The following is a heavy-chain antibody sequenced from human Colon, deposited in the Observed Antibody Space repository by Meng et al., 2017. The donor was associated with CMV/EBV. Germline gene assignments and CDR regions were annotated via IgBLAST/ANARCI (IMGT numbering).Heavy chain of an antibody. J-gene: IGHJ4*02. Sequence: GESLKISCAASGFSFRNSWMSWLRQAPGKGLEWVANMKGDGSEKYYVDSVKGRFTISGDNAENSLYLQMNSLRDEDTAVYFCARDASGWPSDWGQGTLVTVSS. CDR3: ARDASGWPSD. D-gene: IGHD6-19*01. CDR2: MKGDGSEK. V-gene: IGHV3-7*01. CDR1: GFSFRNSW.